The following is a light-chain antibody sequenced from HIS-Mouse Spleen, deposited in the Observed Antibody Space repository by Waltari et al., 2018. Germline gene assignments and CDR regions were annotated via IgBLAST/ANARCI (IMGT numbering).Light chain of an antibody. CDR3: LQHNSYLTWT. CDR1: QGISNY. J-gene: IGKJ1*01. CDR2: AAS. V-gene: IGKV1-17*03. Sequence: DIKMTQSPSAMSASVGARVTITCWASQGISNYLAWFQQKPGKVPKRLIYAASSLQSGVPSRFSGSGSGTEFTLTISSLQPEDFATYYCLQHNSYLTWTFGQGTKVEIK.